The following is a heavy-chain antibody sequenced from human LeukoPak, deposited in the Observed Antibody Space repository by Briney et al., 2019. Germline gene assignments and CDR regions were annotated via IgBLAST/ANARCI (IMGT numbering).Heavy chain of an antibody. CDR3: ARAGGYEYPLDY. Sequence: SETLSLTCTVSGGSISSGGYYWSWIRQPAGKGLEWIGRIYTSGRTNYNPSLKSRVTMSVDTSKNQFSLKICSVTAADTAVYYCARAGGYEYPLDYWGQGTLVTVSS. D-gene: IGHD5-12*01. J-gene: IGHJ4*02. CDR2: IYTSGRT. CDR1: GGSISSGGYY. V-gene: IGHV4-61*02.